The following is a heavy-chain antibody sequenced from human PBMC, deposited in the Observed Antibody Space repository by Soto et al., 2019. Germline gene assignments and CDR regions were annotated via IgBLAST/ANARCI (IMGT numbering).Heavy chain of an antibody. J-gene: IGHJ4*02. CDR3: AKDLRRVAAAGTNY. D-gene: IGHD6-13*01. V-gene: IGHV3-30*18. CDR2: ISYDGSNK. Sequence: QVQLVESGGGMVQPGRSLRLSCAASGFTFSSYGMHWVRQAPGKGLEWVAVISYDGSNKYYADSVKGRFTISRDNSKNTLYLQMNSLRAEDTAGYYCAKDLRRVAAAGTNYWGQGTLVTVSS. CDR1: GFTFSSYG.